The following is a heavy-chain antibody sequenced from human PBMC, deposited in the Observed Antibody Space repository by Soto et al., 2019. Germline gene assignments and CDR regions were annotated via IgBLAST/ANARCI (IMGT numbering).Heavy chain of an antibody. V-gene: IGHV4-59*01. J-gene: IGHJ4*02. Sequence: LSLTCPVSCGSINLYFWSWIRHSPGKGLEWIGHIYYSGSTSYSPSLKSRVSISVDTSKNQFSLEVHSVTAADTAVYYCARAGTNMVQFDYWGQGTLVTVSS. D-gene: IGHD3-10*01. CDR3: ARAGTNMVQFDY. CDR1: CGSINLYF. CDR2: IYYSGST.